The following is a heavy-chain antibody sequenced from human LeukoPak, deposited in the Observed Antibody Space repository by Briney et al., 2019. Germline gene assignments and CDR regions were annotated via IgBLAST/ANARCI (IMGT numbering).Heavy chain of an antibody. CDR3: ARDILTGYSHYDY. CDR1: GYTFTNYA. D-gene: IGHD3-9*01. Sequence: ASVKVSCKASGYTFTNYAVHWVRRAPGQRLEWMGWINTGNGDTKYSQKFQGRVTITRDTSASTGYMELSSLRSEDTAVYYCARDILTGYSHYDYWGQGTLVTVSS. V-gene: IGHV1-3*04. CDR2: INTGNGDT. J-gene: IGHJ4*02.